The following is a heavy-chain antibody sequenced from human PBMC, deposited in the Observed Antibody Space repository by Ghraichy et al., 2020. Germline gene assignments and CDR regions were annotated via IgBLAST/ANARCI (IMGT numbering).Heavy chain of an antibody. CDR1: GGSFSGYY. D-gene: IGHD6-13*01. Sequence: SQTLSLTCAVYGGSFSGYYWSWIRQPPGKGLEWIGEINHSGSTNYNPSLKSRVTISVDTSKNQFSLKLSSVTAADTAVYYCARVVGSSWYGNWFDPWGQGTLVNVSS. CDR3: ARVVGSSWYGNWFDP. CDR2: INHSGST. J-gene: IGHJ5*02. V-gene: IGHV4-34*01.